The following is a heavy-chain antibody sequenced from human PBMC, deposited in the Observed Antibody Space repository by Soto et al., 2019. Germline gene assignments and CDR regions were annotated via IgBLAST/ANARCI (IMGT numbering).Heavy chain of an antibody. CDR2: ISNSDSTI. D-gene: IGHD6-13*01. Sequence: PGGSLRLSCAASGFTFSDYYMSWIRQAPGKGLEWVSYISNSDSTIYYADSVKGRFTISRDNAKNSLYLQMNGLRAEDTAVYYCARAPYSSSWYGPYFDYWGQGTLVTVSS. J-gene: IGHJ4*02. V-gene: IGHV3-11*01. CDR3: ARAPYSSSWYGPYFDY. CDR1: GFTFSDYY.